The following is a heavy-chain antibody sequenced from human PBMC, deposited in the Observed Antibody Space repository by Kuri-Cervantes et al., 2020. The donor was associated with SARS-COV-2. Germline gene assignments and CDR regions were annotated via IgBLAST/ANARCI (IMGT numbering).Heavy chain of an antibody. CDR1: GYTLTELS. D-gene: IGHD3-22*01. CDR3: ARDSFPLYYYDSSGYFDY. V-gene: IGHV1-24*01. Sequence: ASVKVSCKVSGYTLTELSMHWVRQAPGKGLEWMGGFDPEDGETIYAQKFQGRVTMTEDTSTDTAYMELSSLRSEDTAVYYCARDSFPLYYYDSSGYFDYWGQGTLVTVSS. CDR2: FDPEDGET. J-gene: IGHJ4*02.